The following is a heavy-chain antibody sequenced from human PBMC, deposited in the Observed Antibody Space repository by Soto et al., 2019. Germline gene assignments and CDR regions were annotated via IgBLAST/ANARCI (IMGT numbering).Heavy chain of an antibody. Sequence: ASVKVSCKASGYTFTSYGISWVRQAPGQGLEWMGWISAYNGNTNYAQKLQGRVTMTTDTSTSTAYMELRSLRSDDTAVYCCARDSQIVGADYYYYGMDVWGQGTTVTVSS. CDR2: ISAYNGNT. CDR1: GYTFTSYG. CDR3: ARDSQIVGADYYYYGMDV. V-gene: IGHV1-18*04. J-gene: IGHJ6*02. D-gene: IGHD1-26*01.